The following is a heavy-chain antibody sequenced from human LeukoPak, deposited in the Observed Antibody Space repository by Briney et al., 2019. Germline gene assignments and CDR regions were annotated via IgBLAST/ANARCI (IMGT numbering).Heavy chain of an antibody. CDR3: ARSTVTSRWFDP. V-gene: IGHV4-30-4*01. J-gene: IGHJ5*02. CDR2: IYYSGST. Sequence: SETLSLTCTVSGGSISSGDYYWSWIRQPPGKGLEWIGYIYYSGSTYYNPSLKSRVTISVDKSKNQFSLKLSSVTAADTAVYYCARSTVTSRWFDPWGQGTLVTVSS. CDR1: GGSISSGDYY. D-gene: IGHD4-17*01.